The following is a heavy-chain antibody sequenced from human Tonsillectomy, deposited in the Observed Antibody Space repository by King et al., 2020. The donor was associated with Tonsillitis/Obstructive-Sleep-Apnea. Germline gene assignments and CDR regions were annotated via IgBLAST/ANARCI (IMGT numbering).Heavy chain of an antibody. CDR3: ATFYGDYYYLDV. V-gene: IGHV4-34*01. J-gene: IGHJ6*03. CDR1: GGSFSAYY. CDR2: INHSGST. Sequence: VQLQQWGAGLLKPSETLSLTCAVYGGSFSAYYWSWIRQPPEKGLEWIGEINHSGSTNYNPSLKSRVTISADTSKNQFSLKLSSVTAADTAVYYCATFYGDYYYLDVWGKGTAVTVP. D-gene: IGHD4/OR15-4a*01.